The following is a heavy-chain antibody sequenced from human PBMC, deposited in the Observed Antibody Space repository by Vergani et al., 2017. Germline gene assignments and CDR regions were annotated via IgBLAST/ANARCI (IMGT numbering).Heavy chain of an antibody. V-gene: IGHV4-39*07. CDR3: AGGVGSYCSGGSCYSNGNKHFDY. CDR1: GGSISSSSYY. CDR2: IYYSGST. J-gene: IGHJ4*02. D-gene: IGHD2-15*01. Sequence: QLQLQESGPGLVKPSETLSLTCTVSGGSISSSSYYWGWIRQPPGKGLEWIGSIYYSGSTYYNPSLKSRVTISVDTSKNQFSLKLSSVTAADTAVYYCAGGVGSYCSGGSCYSNGNKHFDYWGQGTLVTVSS.